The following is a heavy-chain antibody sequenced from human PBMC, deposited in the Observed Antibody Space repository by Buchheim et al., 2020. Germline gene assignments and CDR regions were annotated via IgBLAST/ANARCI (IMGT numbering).Heavy chain of an antibody. Sequence: QVQLVESGGGVVQPGRSLRLSCAASGFTFSSYGMHWVRQAPGKGLEWVAVIWYDGSNKYYADSVKGRFTISRDNSKNTLYLQMNSLEAEDTAVYYCARDQGSSWSHQNLATDYWGQGTL. J-gene: IGHJ4*02. CDR1: GFTFSSYG. V-gene: IGHV3-33*01. CDR2: IWYDGSNK. CDR3: ARDQGSSWSHQNLATDY. D-gene: IGHD6-13*01.